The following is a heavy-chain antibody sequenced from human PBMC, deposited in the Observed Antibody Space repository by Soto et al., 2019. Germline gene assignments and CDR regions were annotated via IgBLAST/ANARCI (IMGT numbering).Heavy chain of an antibody. CDR2: IYSSGTT. CDR3: TIRRFCVRGVTTMDA. Sequence: PSETLSLTCTVSGGSIGGSNYFWGWIRQSPGTGLEWLGTIYSSGTTYYSPSLKSRITMSLDTSKNQFSLNLGSVTAADTAVYYCTIRRFCVRGVTTMDAWGPGTTVTVSS. CDR1: GGSIGGSNYF. V-gene: IGHV4-39*01. J-gene: IGHJ6*02. D-gene: IGHD3-10*01.